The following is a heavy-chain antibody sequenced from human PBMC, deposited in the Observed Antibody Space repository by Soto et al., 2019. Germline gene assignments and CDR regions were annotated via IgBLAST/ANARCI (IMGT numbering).Heavy chain of an antibody. Sequence: EVELVESGGGLVQPGGSLRLSCAASGFTFNTNSMNWVRQAPGKGLEWISYISSSSSAIYYADSVKGRFTISRDNAKNSLNLQMNSLRAEDTAVYYCAHSFGSGIHYTRAGDHWGQGTLVTVSS. V-gene: IGHV3-48*01. CDR1: GFTFNTNS. D-gene: IGHD3-10*01. CDR2: ISSSSSAI. J-gene: IGHJ4*02. CDR3: AHSFGSGIHYTRAGDH.